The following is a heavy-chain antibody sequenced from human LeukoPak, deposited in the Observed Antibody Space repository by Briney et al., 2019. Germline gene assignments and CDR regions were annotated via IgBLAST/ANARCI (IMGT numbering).Heavy chain of an antibody. D-gene: IGHD4-17*01. CDR2: INSDGSST. CDR1: GFTFSSYW. CDR3: ARPRYGDGAFDI. V-gene: IGHV3-74*01. Sequence: GGSLRLSCAASGFTFSSYWMHWVRQAPGKGLVWVSRINSDGSSTSYADSVKGRFTISRDNAKNTLYLQMNSLRAEDTAVYYCARPRYGDGAFDIWGQGTMATVSS. J-gene: IGHJ3*02.